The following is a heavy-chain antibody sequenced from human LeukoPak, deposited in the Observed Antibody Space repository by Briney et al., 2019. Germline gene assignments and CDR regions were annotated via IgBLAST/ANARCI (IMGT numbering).Heavy chain of an antibody. CDR1: GFTFSSYG. V-gene: IGHV3-33*01. CDR2: IWYDGSNK. Sequence: PGGSLRLSCAASGFTFSSYGMHWVRQAPGKGLEWVAVIWYDGSNKYYADSVKGRFTISRDNSKNTLYLQMNSLRAEDTAVYYCARDYAFGGYSYGYSCWFDPWGQGTLVAVSS. CDR3: ARDYAFGGYSYGYSCWFDP. J-gene: IGHJ5*02. D-gene: IGHD5-18*01.